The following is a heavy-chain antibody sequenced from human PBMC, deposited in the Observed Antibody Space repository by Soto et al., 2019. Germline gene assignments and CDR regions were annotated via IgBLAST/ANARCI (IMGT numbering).Heavy chain of an antibody. Sequence: QVQLVESGGGVVQPGRSLRLSCAASGFTFSSYGMHWVRQAPGKGLEWVAVISYDGSNKYYADSVKGRFTISRDNSKNTLYLQMNSLRAEDTAVYYCAKDKFNGVQTGAFDIWCQGTMVTVSS. CDR1: GFTFSSYG. CDR3: AKDKFNGVQTGAFDI. D-gene: IGHD2-8*01. V-gene: IGHV3-30*18. CDR2: ISYDGSNK. J-gene: IGHJ3*02.